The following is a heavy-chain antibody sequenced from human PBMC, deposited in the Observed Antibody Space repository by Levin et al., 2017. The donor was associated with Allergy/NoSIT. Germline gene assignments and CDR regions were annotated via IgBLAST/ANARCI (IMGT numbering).Heavy chain of an antibody. CDR1: GVSFKIYN. V-gene: IGHV3-30*18. Sequence: GWSLRLSCVASGVSFKIYNMHWVRQAPGKGLEWVAVISYDEKKEYYIDSVKGRFTISRDTAKNILYLQMNSLSVQDTAVYYCAKERSTGGSFDYWGQGTLVTVSS. D-gene: IGHD4-11*01. CDR3: AKERSTGGSFDY. J-gene: IGHJ4*02. CDR2: ISYDEKKE.